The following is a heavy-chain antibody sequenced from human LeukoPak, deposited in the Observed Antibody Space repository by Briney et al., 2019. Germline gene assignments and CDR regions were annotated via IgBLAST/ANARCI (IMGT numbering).Heavy chain of an antibody. D-gene: IGHD3-16*02. CDR2: ISGSGGST. CDR1: GFTFSSYA. Sequence: GGSLRLFCAASGFTFSSYAMSWVRQAPGKGLEWVSAISGSGGSTYYADSAKGRFTISRDNSKNTLYLQMNSLRAEDTAVYYCAKDRIRLGELSMYDYWGQGTLVTVSS. V-gene: IGHV3-23*01. CDR3: AKDRIRLGELSMYDY. J-gene: IGHJ4*02.